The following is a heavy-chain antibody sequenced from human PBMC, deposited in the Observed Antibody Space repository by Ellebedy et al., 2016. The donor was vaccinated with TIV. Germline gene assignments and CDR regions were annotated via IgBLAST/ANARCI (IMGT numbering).Heavy chain of an antibody. V-gene: IGHV3-30*03. Sequence: GGSLRLXCAASGFTFNIYWMHWVRQAPGKGLEWVGVIPYDERDKYYGDSVKGRFTLSRDTSDNTLYLQINSLRPEDTAMYYCARALGSGFGYWGQGTLVTVSS. D-gene: IGHD6-19*01. CDR1: GFTFNIYW. CDR3: ARALGSGFGY. CDR2: IPYDERDK. J-gene: IGHJ4*02.